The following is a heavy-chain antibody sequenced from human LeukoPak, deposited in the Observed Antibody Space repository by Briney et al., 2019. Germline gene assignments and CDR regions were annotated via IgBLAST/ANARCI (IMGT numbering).Heavy chain of an antibody. CDR1: GGSISTSSYY. Sequence: SETLSLTCALSGGSISTSSYYWGWIRQPPGEGLEWIGSIYHSGSTYYNPSLKSRVTISVDTSKNQFSLKLNSVTAADTAVYYCATTTLTLGYYYHYMDVWDRGTTVTVSS. CDR3: ATTTLTLGYYYHYMDV. CDR2: IYHSGST. J-gene: IGHJ6*03. D-gene: IGHD4-17*01. V-gene: IGHV4-39*01.